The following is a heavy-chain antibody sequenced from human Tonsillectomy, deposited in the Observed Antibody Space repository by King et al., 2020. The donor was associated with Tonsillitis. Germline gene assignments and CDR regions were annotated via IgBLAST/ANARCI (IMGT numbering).Heavy chain of an antibody. Sequence: VQLVESWGGLVKPGGYLRLSCAASGFTVSDYYMTCIRQAPGYGLEWVSYIRSSSGYTFYADSVKGRFTISRDNAKNSLYLQMNSLRAEDTAVYYCARLASLTAAGTYDYWGQGTLVTVSS. CDR2: IRSSSGYT. CDR3: ARLASLTAAGTYDY. CDR1: GFTVSDYY. D-gene: IGHD6-13*01. J-gene: IGHJ4*02. V-gene: IGHV3-11*05.